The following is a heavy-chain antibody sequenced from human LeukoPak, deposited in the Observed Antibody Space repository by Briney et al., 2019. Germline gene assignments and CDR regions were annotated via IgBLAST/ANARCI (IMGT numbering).Heavy chain of an antibody. J-gene: IGHJ4*02. CDR1: GGSISSYY. CDR2: IYYSGST. D-gene: IGHD6-13*01. Sequence: SETLSLTCIFSGGSISSYYWSWIRQPPGKGLEWIGYIYYSGSTNYNPSLKSRVTISVDTSKNQFSLKLSSVTAADTAVYYCARVIAAAYSYYFDYWGQGTLVTVSS. CDR3: ARVIAAAYSYYFDY. V-gene: IGHV4-59*01.